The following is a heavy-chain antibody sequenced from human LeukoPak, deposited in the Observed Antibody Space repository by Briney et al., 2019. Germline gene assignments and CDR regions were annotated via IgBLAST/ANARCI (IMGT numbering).Heavy chain of an antibody. V-gene: IGHV3-11*01. CDR1: GFTFSDYH. J-gene: IGHJ6*02. CDR2: ISSSGSTI. CDR3: AREGSGSLNYYYYGMDV. Sequence: GGSLRLSCAASGFTFSDYHMSWIRQAPGKGLEWVSYISSSGSTIYYADPVKGRFTISRDNAKNSLYLQMNSLRAEDTAVYYCAREGSGSLNYYYYGMDVWGQGTTVTVSS. D-gene: IGHD3-10*01.